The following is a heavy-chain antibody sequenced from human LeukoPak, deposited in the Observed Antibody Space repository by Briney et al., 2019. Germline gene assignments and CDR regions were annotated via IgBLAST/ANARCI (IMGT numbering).Heavy chain of an antibody. Sequence: GGSLRLSCAVSGSTLTEHAWSWVRQAPGEGLEWVSGIIDVGGTYYADSVKGRFTISRDSSKNTLYLQMNSLRAEDTATYYCAKDYCRGGNCPLPFFDSWGQGTLVTVSS. CDR3: AKDYCRGGNCPLPFFDS. V-gene: IGHV3-23*01. J-gene: IGHJ4*02. D-gene: IGHD2-15*01. CDR1: GSTLTEHA. CDR2: IIDVGGT.